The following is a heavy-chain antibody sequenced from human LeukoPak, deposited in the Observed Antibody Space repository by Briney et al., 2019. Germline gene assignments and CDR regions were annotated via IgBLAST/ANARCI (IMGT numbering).Heavy chain of an antibody. V-gene: IGHV3-23*01. CDR2: ISASGAST. D-gene: IGHD3-22*01. CDR3: ARETYYYDSSDYYSWFDP. J-gene: IGHJ5*02. CDR1: GFTFSSYS. Sequence: GGSLRLSCAASGFTFSSYSMNWVRQAPGKGLEWVSSISASGASTYFADSVKGRFTVSRDNSKNTLYLQMSSLRAEDTAVYYCARETYYYDSSDYYSWFDPWGQGTLVTVSS.